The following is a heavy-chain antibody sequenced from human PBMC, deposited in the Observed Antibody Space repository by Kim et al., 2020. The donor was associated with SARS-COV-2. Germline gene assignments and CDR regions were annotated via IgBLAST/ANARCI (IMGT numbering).Heavy chain of an antibody. V-gene: IGHV1-69*04. Sequence: SVKVSCKASGGTFSSYAISWVRQAPGQGLEWMGRIIPILGIANYAQKFQGRVTITADKSTSTAYMELSSLRSEDTAVYYCACPKPEPYCSGGSCYSSRWFDPWGQGTLVTVSS. CDR3: ACPKPEPYCSGGSCYSSRWFDP. J-gene: IGHJ5*02. CDR2: IIPILGIA. CDR1: GGTFSSYA. D-gene: IGHD2-15*01.